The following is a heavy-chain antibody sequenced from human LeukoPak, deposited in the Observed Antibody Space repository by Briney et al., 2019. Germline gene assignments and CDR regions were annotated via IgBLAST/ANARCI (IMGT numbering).Heavy chain of an antibody. Sequence: PSETLSLTCSVSGGSISSRDYYWGWIRQPPGKGLEWIGYIYYSGSTNYNPSLKSRVAISVDTSKNQFSLTLSSVTAADTAVYYCARAHATYYYYGMDVWAKGPRSPSP. CDR2: IYYSGST. CDR1: GGSISSRDYY. CDR3: ARAHATYYYYGMDV. V-gene: IGHV4-61*08. J-gene: IGHJ6*02.